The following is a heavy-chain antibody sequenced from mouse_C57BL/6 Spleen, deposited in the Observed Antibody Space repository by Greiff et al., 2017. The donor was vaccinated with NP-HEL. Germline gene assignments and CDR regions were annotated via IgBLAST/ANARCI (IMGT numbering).Heavy chain of an antibody. CDR2: INPSTGGT. CDR1: GYSFTGYY. J-gene: IGHJ4*01. V-gene: IGHV1-42*01. Sequence: EVQLQQSGPELVKPGASVKISCKASGYSFTGYYMNWVKQSPEKSLEWIGEINPSTGGTTYNQKFKAKATLTVDKSSSTAYMQLKSLTSEDSAVYYCARRGGTFAMDYWGQGTSVTVSS. CDR3: ARRGGTFAMDY. D-gene: IGHD4-1*01.